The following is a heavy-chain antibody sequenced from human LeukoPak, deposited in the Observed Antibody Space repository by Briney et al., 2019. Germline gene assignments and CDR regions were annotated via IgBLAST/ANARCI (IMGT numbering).Heavy chain of an antibody. J-gene: IGHJ5*02. CDR1: GGSFSGYY. V-gene: IGHV4-34*01. CDR3: ARVVLVRRRGWSRPPNWFDP. CDR2: INHSGST. D-gene: IGHD6-19*01. Sequence: SETLSLTCAVYGGSFSGYYWSWIRQPPGKGLEWIGEINHSGSTNYNPSLKSRVTISVDTSKNQFSLKLSSVTAADTAVYYCARVVLVRRRGWSRPPNWFDPWGQGTLVTVSS.